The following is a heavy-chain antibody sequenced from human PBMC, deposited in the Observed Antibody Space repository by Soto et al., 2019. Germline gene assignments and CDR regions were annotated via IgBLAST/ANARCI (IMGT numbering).Heavy chain of an antibody. D-gene: IGHD6-25*01. CDR2: IRDKANRYTP. J-gene: IGHJ4*02. Sequence: DVLLVESGGGLVQPGGSLRLSCVASGFTFSDYYMDWIRQAPGKGLEWVGRIRDKANRYTPEYAASVKGRFTISRDDSNNSLYREMNSLKTEDTAIYYCGRRRQRLVDYGGQGTLVTVSS. CDR3: GRRRQRLVDY. CDR1: GFTFSDYY. V-gene: IGHV3-72*01.